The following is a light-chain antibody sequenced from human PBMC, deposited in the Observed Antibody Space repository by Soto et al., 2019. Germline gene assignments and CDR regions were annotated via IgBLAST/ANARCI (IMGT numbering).Light chain of an antibody. Sequence: QMTHCPSSLSAPVGQKIIITCRASRDVGSDVSWYQQKPGKVXKXXVYKASTLDSGVPLRFSGSGSGTEFTLTINSLQPDDFETYYCQEYSAYSRTFGQGTKVDIK. CDR2: KAS. CDR3: QEYSAYSRT. V-gene: IGKV1-5*03. CDR1: RDVGSD. J-gene: IGKJ1*01.